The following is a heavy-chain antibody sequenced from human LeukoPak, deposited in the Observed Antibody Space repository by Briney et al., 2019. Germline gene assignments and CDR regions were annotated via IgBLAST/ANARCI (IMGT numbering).Heavy chain of an antibody. Sequence: ASVKVSCKASGYTFTSYDINWVRQATGQGLEWMGWMNPNSGNTGYAQKFQGRVTMTRNTSISTAYMELSSLRSEDTAVYYCARAPYDSVLLVYGMDVWSQGTTVTVSS. CDR2: MNPNSGNT. CDR1: GYTFTSYD. D-gene: IGHD3-22*01. V-gene: IGHV1-8*01. CDR3: ARAPYDSVLLVYGMDV. J-gene: IGHJ6*02.